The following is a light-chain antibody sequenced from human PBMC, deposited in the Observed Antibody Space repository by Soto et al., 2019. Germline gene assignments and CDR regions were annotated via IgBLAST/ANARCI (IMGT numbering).Light chain of an antibody. CDR2: SNN. Sequence: QSVLTQPPSASGTPGQRVTISCSGSSSNIGSNTVNWYQQLPGTAPKLLIYSNNQRPSGVPDRFSGSKSGNTASLTVSGFQAEDEADYYCSSYGGNNYVLFGGGTKLTVL. J-gene: IGLJ3*02. CDR1: SSNIGSNT. V-gene: IGLV1-44*01. CDR3: SSYGGNNYVL.